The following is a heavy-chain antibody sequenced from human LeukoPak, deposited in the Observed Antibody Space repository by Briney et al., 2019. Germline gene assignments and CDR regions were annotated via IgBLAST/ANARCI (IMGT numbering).Heavy chain of an antibody. CDR2: IYYSGST. V-gene: IGHV4-59*01. J-gene: IGHJ4*02. Sequence: SETLSLTCTVSGGSISSYYWSWIRQPPGKGLEWIGYIYYSGSTNYNPSLKSRVTISVDTSKNQFSLKLSSVTAADTAAYYCARGFRGSYYKGYFDYWGQGTLVTVSS. D-gene: IGHD3-10*01. CDR3: ARGFRGSYYKGYFDY. CDR1: GGSISSYY.